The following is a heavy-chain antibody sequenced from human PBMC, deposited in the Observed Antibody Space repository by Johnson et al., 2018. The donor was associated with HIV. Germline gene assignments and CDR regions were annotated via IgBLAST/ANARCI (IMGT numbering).Heavy chain of an antibody. Sequence: EVQLVESGGGVVQPGRSLRLSCAASGFTVSSNYMSWVRQAPGQGLVWVSRIIRDATTAIYADSVKGRFTISRDNAKNTLYLQMDSLRAEDTAVYYCARESLDAFDIWGQGTMVTVSS. CDR3: ARESLDAFDI. CDR1: GFTVSSNY. CDR2: IIRDATTA. J-gene: IGHJ3*02. V-gene: IGHV3-74*01.